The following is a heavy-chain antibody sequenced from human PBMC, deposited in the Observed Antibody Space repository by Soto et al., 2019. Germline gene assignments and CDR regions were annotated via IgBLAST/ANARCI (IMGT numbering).Heavy chain of an antibody. D-gene: IGHD6-19*01. CDR1: GYSFTSYW. V-gene: IGHV5-10-1*01. CDR2: IDPSDSYT. Sequence: PGESLKISCKGSGYSFTSYWISWVRQMPGKGLEWMGRIDPSDSYTNYSPSFQGHVTISADKSISTAYLQWSSLKASDTAMYYCASFCGGYSSGWPGAAYGMDVWGQGTTVTVSS. J-gene: IGHJ6*02. CDR3: ASFCGGYSSGWPGAAYGMDV.